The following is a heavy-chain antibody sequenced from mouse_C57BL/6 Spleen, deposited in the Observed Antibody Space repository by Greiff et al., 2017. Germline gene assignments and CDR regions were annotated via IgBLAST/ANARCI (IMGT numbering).Heavy chain of an antibody. Sequence: EVKLVESGPGLAKPSQTLSLTCSVTGYSITSDYWNWIRKFPGNKLEYMGYISYSGSTYYNTSLKSRISITRDTSKNQYYLQLNSVTTEDTATDYGARDGETTVVAHHDYAMAYWGQGTSVTVSA. J-gene: IGHJ4*01. CDR2: ISYSGST. D-gene: IGHD1-1*01. V-gene: IGHV3-8*01. CDR3: ARDGETTVVAHHDYAMAY. CDR1: GYSITSDY.